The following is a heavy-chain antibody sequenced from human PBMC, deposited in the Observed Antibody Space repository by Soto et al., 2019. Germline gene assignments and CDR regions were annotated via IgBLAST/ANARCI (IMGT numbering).Heavy chain of an antibody. CDR2: ISWNSGSI. D-gene: IGHD6-19*01. V-gene: IGHV3-9*01. CDR3: AKDIFEGGAVADARLDY. J-gene: IGHJ4*02. CDR1: GFTFDDYA. Sequence: EVQLVASGGGLVQPGRSLRLSCAASGFTFDDYAMHWVRQAPGKVLEGVSGISWNSGSIGYADSVKGPCTISRDNAKNSLYLQMNSLRAEDTALYYCAKDIFEGGAVADARLDYWGQGTLVTVSS.